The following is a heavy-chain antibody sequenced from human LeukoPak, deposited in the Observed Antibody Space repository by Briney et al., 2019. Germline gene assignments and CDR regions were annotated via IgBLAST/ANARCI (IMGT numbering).Heavy chain of an antibody. CDR1: GGSFRGYY. D-gene: IGHD3-16*01. CDR3: ARVILGLRLDY. J-gene: IGHJ4*02. CDR2: INHSGST. V-gene: IGHV4-34*01. Sequence: SETLSLTCAVYGGSFRGYYWSWIRQPPGKGLEWIGEINHSGSTNYNPSLKSRVTISVDTSKNQFSLKLSSVTAADTAVYYCARVILGLRLDYWGQGTLVTVSS.